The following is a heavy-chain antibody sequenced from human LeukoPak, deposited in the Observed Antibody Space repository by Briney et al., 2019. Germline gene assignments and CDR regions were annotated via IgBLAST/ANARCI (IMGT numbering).Heavy chain of an antibody. V-gene: IGHV3-9*01. D-gene: IGHD3-9*01. CDR1: GLTFDDYA. CDR2: ISWNSGSI. CDR3: AKADYDILTGYRKPLDY. J-gene: IGHJ4*02. Sequence: GGSLRLSCAASGLTFDDYAMHWVRQAPGKGLEWVSGISWNSGSIGYADSVKGRFTISRDNAKNSLYLQMNSLRAEDTALYYCAKADYDILTGYRKPLDYWGQGTLVTVSS.